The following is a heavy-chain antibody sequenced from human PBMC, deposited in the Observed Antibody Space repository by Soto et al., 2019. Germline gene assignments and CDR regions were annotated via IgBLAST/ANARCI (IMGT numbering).Heavy chain of an antibody. CDR2: INPDSDNT. D-gene: IGHD2-2*01. J-gene: IGHJ6*02. CDR1: GYTFTNYD. Sequence: ASVKVSCKTSGYTFTNYDINWVRQAAGQGLEWMGWINPDSDNTGYAQKFQGRVTMTRDTSISTAYMELNSLRSEDTAVYYCARGRRYCTTISCYPPALFPYGMGGWGQGTTVTVCS. V-gene: IGHV1-8*01. CDR3: ARGRRYCTTISCYPPALFPYGMGG.